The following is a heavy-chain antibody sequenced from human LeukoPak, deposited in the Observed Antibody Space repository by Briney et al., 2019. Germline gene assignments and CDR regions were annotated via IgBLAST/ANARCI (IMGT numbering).Heavy chain of an antibody. D-gene: IGHD3-10*01. CDR2: INTDGSST. Sequence: GGSLRLSCAASGFTFSSYWLHWVRQAPGRGLVWVSRINTDGSSTTYADPVKGRFTISRDNAENTLYLQMTSLRAEDTAVYYCARDGSGNYVYNWFDPWGQGTLVTVSS. V-gene: IGHV3-74*01. CDR3: ARDGSGNYVYNWFDP. CDR1: GFTFSSYW. J-gene: IGHJ5*02.